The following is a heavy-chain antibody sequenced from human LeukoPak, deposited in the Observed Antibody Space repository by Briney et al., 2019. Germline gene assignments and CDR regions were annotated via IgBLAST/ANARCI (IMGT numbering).Heavy chain of an antibody. Sequence: GGSLRLSCAASGFTFSSYAMSWVRQAPGKGLEWVSAISGSGGSTYYADSVKGRFTISRDNSKNTLYRQMNSLRAEDTAVYYCAKSSMTMVVKDCFDYWGQGTLVTVSS. D-gene: IGHD4-23*01. V-gene: IGHV3-23*01. J-gene: IGHJ4*02. CDR2: ISGSGGST. CDR1: GFTFSSYA. CDR3: AKSSMTMVVKDCFDY.